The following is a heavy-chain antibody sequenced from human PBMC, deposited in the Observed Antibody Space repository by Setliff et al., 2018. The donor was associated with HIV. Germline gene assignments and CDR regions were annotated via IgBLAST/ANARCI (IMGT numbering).Heavy chain of an antibody. D-gene: IGHD6-13*01. CDR1: GGSISSGNYY. CDR2: IYSSGST. V-gene: IGHV4-61*02. J-gene: IGHJ4*02. Sequence: PSETLSLTCTVSGGSISSGNYYWSWIRQPAGKGLEWIGRIYSSGSTNYNPSLKSRVTISINTSKNQFSLKLSSVTAADTAVYYCARLTRITTAGHWGQGTLVTVSS. CDR3: ARLTRITTAGH.